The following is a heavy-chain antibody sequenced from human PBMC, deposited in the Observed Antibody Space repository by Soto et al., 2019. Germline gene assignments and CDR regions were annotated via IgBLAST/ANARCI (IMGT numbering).Heavy chain of an antibody. V-gene: IGHV3-23*01. D-gene: IGHD6-13*01. CDR1: GFTFSSYA. CDR3: EKEFDIAEAGPGEDY. J-gene: IGHJ4*02. Sequence: GGSLRLSCAASGFTFSSYAMSWVRQAPGKGLEWVSAISGSGGSTYYADSVKGRFTISRDNSKNTLYLQMNSLRAEDTAVYYCEKEFDIAEAGPGEDYWGQGTLVTVSS. CDR2: ISGSGGST.